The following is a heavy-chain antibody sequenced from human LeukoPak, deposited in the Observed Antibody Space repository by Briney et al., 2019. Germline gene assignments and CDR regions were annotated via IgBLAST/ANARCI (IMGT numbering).Heavy chain of an antibody. Sequence: SETLSLTCTVSGGSVGSAGYYWSWIRQPPGGGLEWIGYIYYIRNTNYNPSLKSRVTMSLDPSKNQFSLKLNSVTAADTAVYYCARGYSSGWYGYYFDYWGQGTLVTISS. D-gene: IGHD6-19*01. V-gene: IGHV4-61*08. J-gene: IGHJ4*02. CDR1: GGSVGSAGYY. CDR3: ARGYSSGWYGYYFDY. CDR2: IYYIRNT.